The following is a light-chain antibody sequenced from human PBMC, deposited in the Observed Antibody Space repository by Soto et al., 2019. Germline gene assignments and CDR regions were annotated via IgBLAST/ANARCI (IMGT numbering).Light chain of an antibody. Sequence: DIVMPQSPLSLPVTPGEPASISCRSSQSLLHSNGYNYLDWYLQKPGQSPQLLIYLGSNRASGVPDRFSGSGSGTDFTLKISRVEAEDVGVYYCVQALQSPPWTFGQGTKVDIK. J-gene: IGKJ1*01. CDR2: LGS. CDR3: VQALQSPPWT. V-gene: IGKV2-28*01. CDR1: QSLLHSNGYNY.